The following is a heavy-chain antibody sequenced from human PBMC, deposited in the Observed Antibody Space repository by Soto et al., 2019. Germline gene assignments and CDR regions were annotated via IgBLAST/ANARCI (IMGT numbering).Heavy chain of an antibody. D-gene: IGHD1-26*01. CDR3: ARVSNSEVVLSGWFDP. CDR1: GYTFTSYA. J-gene: IGHJ5*02. Sequence: QVQLVQSGAEVKKPGASVKVSCKASGYTFTSYAMHWVRQAPGQRLEWMGWINAGNGNTKYSQKFQGRVTITRDTSASTAYMELSSLRSEDTAVYYCARVSNSEVVLSGWFDPWGQGTLVTVSS. V-gene: IGHV1-3*01. CDR2: INAGNGNT.